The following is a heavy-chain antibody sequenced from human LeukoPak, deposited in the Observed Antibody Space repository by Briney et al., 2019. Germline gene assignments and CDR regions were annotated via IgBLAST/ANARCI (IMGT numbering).Heavy chain of an antibody. CDR2: IYYSGST. CDR1: GGSISSSSYY. CDR3: ARSEQWLVPLDH. J-gene: IGHJ4*02. V-gene: IGHV4-39*07. D-gene: IGHD6-19*01. Sequence: SETLSLTCTVSGGSISSSSYYWGWIRQPPGKGLEWFGSIYYSGSTYYNPSLKSRVTISVDTSKNQFSLKLSSVTAADTAVYYCARSEQWLVPLDHWGQGTLVTVSS.